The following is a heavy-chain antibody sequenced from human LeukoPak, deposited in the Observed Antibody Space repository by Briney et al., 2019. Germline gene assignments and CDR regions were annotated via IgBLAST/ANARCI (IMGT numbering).Heavy chain of an antibody. D-gene: IGHD2-15*01. J-gene: IGHJ4*02. V-gene: IGHV3-23*01. CDR3: AKSSHGGFYFDY. Sequence: GGSLRLSCAASGFTFSSYAMSWVRQAPGKGLEWVSAISGSGGSTYYADSVKGRFTISRENSKNTLYLQMNSLRAEDTAVYYCAKSSHGGFYFDYWGQGTLVTVSS. CDR1: GFTFSSYA. CDR2: ISGSGGST.